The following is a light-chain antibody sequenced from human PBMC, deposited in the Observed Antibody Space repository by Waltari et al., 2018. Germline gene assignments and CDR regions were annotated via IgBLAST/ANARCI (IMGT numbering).Light chain of an antibody. CDR3: SSYTSSSTVV. CDR2: EVT. J-gene: IGLJ3*02. V-gene: IGLV2-14*01. Sequence: QSALAQPASVSGSPGQSITISCPGTSSDVGGYRYVSWYQQHPGKAPKLMIDEVTDRPSGVSNRFSGSKSGNTASLTISGLQAEDEADYYCSSYTSSSTVVFGGGTKLTVL. CDR1: SSDVGGYRY.